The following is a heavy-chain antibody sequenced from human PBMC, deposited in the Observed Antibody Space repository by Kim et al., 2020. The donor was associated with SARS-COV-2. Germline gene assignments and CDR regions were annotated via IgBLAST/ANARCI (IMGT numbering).Heavy chain of an antibody. J-gene: IGHJ4*02. V-gene: IGHV4-59*01. CDR2: IYYTGAT. CDR1: GDSLDGNN. Sequence: SETLSLTCTVSGDSLDGNNWGWIRQPPGKGRDGIGYIYYTGATNYNRSLTSRVSISIATSKNQFSLKLSFVTAAATAVYYFAGVRGGRLLFDDWGQGTLVTVSS. CDR3: AGVRGGRLLFDD. D-gene: IGHD3-10*01.